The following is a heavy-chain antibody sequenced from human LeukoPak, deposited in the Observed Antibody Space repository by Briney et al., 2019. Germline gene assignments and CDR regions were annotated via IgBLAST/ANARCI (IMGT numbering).Heavy chain of an antibody. CDR1: GFTFSSYA. Sequence: GGSLRLSCAASGFTFSSYAMSWVRQAPGKGLEWVSAISGSGGSTYYADSVKGRFTISRDNSKNTLYLQMNSLRAEDTAVYYCAKDGHSSSWLNPYYYYYYMDVWGKGTTVTVSS. D-gene: IGHD6-13*01. J-gene: IGHJ6*03. CDR2: ISGSGGST. V-gene: IGHV3-23*01. CDR3: AKDGHSSSWLNPYYYYYYMDV.